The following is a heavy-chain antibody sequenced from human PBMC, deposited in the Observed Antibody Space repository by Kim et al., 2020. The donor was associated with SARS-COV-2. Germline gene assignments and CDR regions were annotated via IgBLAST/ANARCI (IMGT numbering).Heavy chain of an antibody. Sequence: NFQGRVTITADDSTSTAYMELSSLGSEDTAVYYCARNRGSAYPYYYYGMDVWGQGTTVTVSS. J-gene: IGHJ6*02. V-gene: IGHV1-69*01. D-gene: IGHD3-10*01. CDR3: ARNRGSAYPYYYYGMDV.